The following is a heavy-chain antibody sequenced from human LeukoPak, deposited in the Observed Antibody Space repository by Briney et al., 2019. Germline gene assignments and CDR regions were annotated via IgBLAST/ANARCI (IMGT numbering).Heavy chain of an antibody. CDR2: IYYSGST. CDR3: ARAVHSYGYPPNWFDP. Sequence: SETLSLTCTVSGGSISSYYWSWIRQPPGKGLEWIGYIYYSGSTNYNPSLKSRVTISVDTSKNQFSLKLSSVTAADTAVYYCARAVHSYGYPPNWFDPWGQGTLVTVPS. CDR1: GGSISSYY. J-gene: IGHJ5*02. V-gene: IGHV4-59*01. D-gene: IGHD5-18*01.